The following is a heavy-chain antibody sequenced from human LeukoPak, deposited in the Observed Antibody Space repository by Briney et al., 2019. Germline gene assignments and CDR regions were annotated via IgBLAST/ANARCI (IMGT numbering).Heavy chain of an antibody. V-gene: IGHV1-2*02. CDR1: GYTFTGYY. D-gene: IGHD3-3*01. J-gene: IGHJ4*02. Sequence: GASVKVSCKASGYTFTGYYMHWVRQAPGQGLEWMGWINPNSGGTNYAQKFQGRVTMTRNTSISTAYMELGSLRSEDTAVYYCARRGATYYDSYYFDYWGQGTLVTVSS. CDR2: INPNSGGT. CDR3: ARRGATYYDSYYFDY.